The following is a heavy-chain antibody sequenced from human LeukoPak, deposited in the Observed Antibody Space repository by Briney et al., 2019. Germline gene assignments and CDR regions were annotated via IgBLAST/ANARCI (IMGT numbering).Heavy chain of an antibody. CDR2: IWYDGSNK. V-gene: IGHV3-33*01. CDR1: GFTFSSYG. J-gene: IGHJ4*02. CDR3: ARRDSSSWYYFDY. D-gene: IGHD6-13*01. Sequence: GGSLRLSCAASGFTFSSYGMHWVRQAPGKGLEWVAVIWYDGSNKYHADSVKGRFTISRGNSKNTLYLQMNSLRAEDTAVYYCARRDSSSWYYFDYWGQGTLVTVSS.